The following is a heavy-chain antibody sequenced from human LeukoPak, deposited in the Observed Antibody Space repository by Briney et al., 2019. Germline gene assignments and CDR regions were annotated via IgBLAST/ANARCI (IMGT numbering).Heavy chain of an antibody. Sequence: SETLSLTCAVSGYSISSGYYCGWIRQPPGKGLEWIGSIYHSGSTYYNPSLKSRVTISVDTSKNQFSLKLSSVTAADTAVYYCARLRWFRRNYYFDYWGQGTLVTVSS. J-gene: IGHJ4*02. D-gene: IGHD4-23*01. V-gene: IGHV4-38-2*01. CDR1: GYSISSGYY. CDR2: IYHSGST. CDR3: ARLRWFRRNYYFDY.